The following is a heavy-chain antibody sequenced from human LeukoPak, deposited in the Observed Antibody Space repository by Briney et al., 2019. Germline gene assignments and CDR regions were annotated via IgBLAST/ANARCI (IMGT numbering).Heavy chain of an antibody. J-gene: IGHJ4*02. D-gene: IGHD3-22*01. Sequence: GGSLRLSCAASGFTFSSYAMSWARQAPGKGLEWVSAISGSGGSTYYADSVKGRFTISRDNSKNTLYLQMTSLRAEVTAVYYCAKVLQAMVITPWFDCWGQGTLVTASS. V-gene: IGHV3-23*01. CDR1: GFTFSSYA. CDR3: AKVLQAMVITPWFDC. CDR2: ISGSGGST.